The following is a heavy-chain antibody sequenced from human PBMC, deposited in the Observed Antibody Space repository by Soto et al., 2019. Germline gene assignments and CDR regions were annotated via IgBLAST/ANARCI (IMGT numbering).Heavy chain of an antibody. CDR3: ARAWGPGSFDY. V-gene: IGHV1-2*02. D-gene: IGHD3-16*01. CDR2: INPNSGAT. Sequence: ASVKVSCKASGYTFTGYYMHWVRQAPLQGLEWMGWINPNSGATYYAQKFQGRVTMTRDMSITTAYMELSSLRSDDSAVYYCARAWGPGSFDYWGQGTLVTVSS. CDR1: GYTFTGYY. J-gene: IGHJ4*02.